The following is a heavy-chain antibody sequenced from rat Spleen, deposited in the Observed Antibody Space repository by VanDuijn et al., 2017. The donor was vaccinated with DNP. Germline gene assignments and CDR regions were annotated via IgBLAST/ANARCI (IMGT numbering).Heavy chain of an antibody. CDR3: ARDWGSGYYLDY. D-gene: IGHD2-3*01. J-gene: IGHJ2*01. Sequence: QVQLKESGPGLVQSSQTLSLTCTVAGFSLTSYNVHWVRQPPGKGLEWVGAIWNTGGTRYNSGLKSRLIISKDASRSQVFLDMNSLQTEDTATYYCARDWGSGYYLDYWGQGVMVTVS. CDR2: IWNTGGT. CDR1: GFSLTSYN. V-gene: IGHV2-41*01.